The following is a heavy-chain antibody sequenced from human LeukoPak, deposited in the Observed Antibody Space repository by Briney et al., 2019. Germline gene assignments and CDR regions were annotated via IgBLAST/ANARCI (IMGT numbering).Heavy chain of an antibody. CDR1: GYTFTSYD. CDR2: MNPNSGNT. J-gene: IGHJ6*03. Sequence: ASVKVSCKASGYTFTSYDINWVRQATGQGLEWMGWMNPNSGNTGYAQKFQGRVTMTRNTSISTAYMELSSLRSEDTAVYYCARGPYSNYPPYYYYYYMDVWGKGTTVTVSS. CDR3: ARGPYSNYPPYYYYYYMDV. D-gene: IGHD4-11*01. V-gene: IGHV1-8*01.